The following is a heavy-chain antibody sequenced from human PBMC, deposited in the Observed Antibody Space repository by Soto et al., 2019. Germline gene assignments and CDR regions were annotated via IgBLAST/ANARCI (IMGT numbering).Heavy chain of an antibody. D-gene: IGHD3-3*01. CDR3: ARDRPTIFGVVTPYGMDV. J-gene: IGHJ6*02. CDR2: IKSKTDGGTT. CDR1: GFTFSNAW. Sequence: GGSLRLSCAASGFTFSNAWMSWVRQAPGKGLEWVGRIKSKTDGGTTDYAAPVKGRFTISRDDSKNTLYLQMNSLKTEDTAVYYCARDRPTIFGVVTPYGMDVWGQGTTVTVSS. V-gene: IGHV3-15*01.